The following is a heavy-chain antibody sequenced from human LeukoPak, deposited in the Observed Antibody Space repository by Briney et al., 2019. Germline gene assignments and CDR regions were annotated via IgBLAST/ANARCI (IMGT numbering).Heavy chain of an antibody. CDR3: AFLSWTDAFDI. J-gene: IGHJ3*02. CDR1: GYTLTELS. Sequence: ASVKVSCKVSGYTLTELSMHWVRQAPGEGLEWMGGFDPADGETAYAQKFQGRVTLTEDTSTDTAYMELSSLRSEDTAVYYCAFLSWTDAFDIWGQGTMVTVSS. CDR2: FDPADGET. D-gene: IGHD6-13*01. V-gene: IGHV1-24*01.